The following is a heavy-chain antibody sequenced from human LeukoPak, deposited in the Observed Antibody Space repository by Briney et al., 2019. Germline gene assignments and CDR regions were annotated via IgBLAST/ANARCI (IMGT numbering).Heavy chain of an antibody. CDR3: ASDFAGLFDY. CDR2: IAVYNANT. Sequence: ASVKVSCTASGYNFSNYGISWVRQAPGQGLEWMGWIAVYNANTNYAQNLQDRVTMTTDTATSTAYMELRSLRSDDTAMYYCASDFAGLFDYWGQGTLVTVSS. CDR1: GYNFSNYG. D-gene: IGHD2-21*01. J-gene: IGHJ4*02. V-gene: IGHV1-18*01.